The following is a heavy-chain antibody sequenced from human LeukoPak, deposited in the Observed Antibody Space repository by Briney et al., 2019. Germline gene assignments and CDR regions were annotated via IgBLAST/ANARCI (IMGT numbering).Heavy chain of an antibody. Sequence: SETLSLTCTVSGGSISSYYWSWIRKPPGKGLEWIGYIYYSGSTNYNPSLKSRVTISVDTSKNQFSLKLTSVTAADTAVYYCSRHYGTGSYYYWGQGTRVTVSS. CDR1: GGSISSYY. V-gene: IGHV4-59*01. CDR3: SRHYGTGSYYY. CDR2: IYYSGST. D-gene: IGHD3-10*01. J-gene: IGHJ4*02.